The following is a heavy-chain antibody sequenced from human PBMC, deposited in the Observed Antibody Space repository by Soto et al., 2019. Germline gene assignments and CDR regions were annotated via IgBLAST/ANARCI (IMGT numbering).Heavy chain of an antibody. J-gene: IGHJ6*02. V-gene: IGHV4-34*01. D-gene: IGHD3-10*01. Sequence: ETLSLTCTVYGGSFSGYYWSWIRQPPGKGLEWIGEINHSGSTNYNPSLKSRVTISVDTSKNQFSLKLSSVTAADTAVYYWARGSITMVRGQVDYYYGMDVWGQGTTVTVS. CDR1: GGSFSGYY. CDR2: INHSGST. CDR3: ARGSITMVRGQVDYYYGMDV.